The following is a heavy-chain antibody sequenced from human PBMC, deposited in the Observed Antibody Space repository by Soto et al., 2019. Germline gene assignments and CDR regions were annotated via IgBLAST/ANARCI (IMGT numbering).Heavy chain of an antibody. D-gene: IGHD3-10*01. Sequence: VQLLESGGGLVQPGGSLRLSCAASGFTFSGYAMSWVRQAPGKGLEWVSSISGSGGSTFYADSVKGRLTISRDNSRNTLFMEMNSLRAEGAAIYYVAKGRPDCYCSGGFYYKAGGDYWGQGTLVTVSS. CDR2: ISGSGGST. V-gene: IGHV3-23*01. CDR3: AKGRPDCYCSGGFYYKAGGDY. J-gene: IGHJ4*02. CDR1: GFTFSGYA.